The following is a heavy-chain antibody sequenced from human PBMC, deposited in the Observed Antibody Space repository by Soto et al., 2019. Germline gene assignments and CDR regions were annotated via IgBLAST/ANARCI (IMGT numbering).Heavy chain of an antibody. J-gene: IGHJ6*02. D-gene: IGHD3-22*01. CDR1: GFTVSSNY. Sequence: EVQLVESGGGLVQPGGSLRLSCAASGFTVSSNYMSWVRQAPGKGLEWVSVIYSGGSTYYADSVKGRFTISRHNSKNTLYLQMNSLRAEDTAVYYCARANGSSGYYRYYYYYGMDVWGQGTTVNVSS. CDR3: ARANGSSGYYRYYYYYGMDV. V-gene: IGHV3-53*04. CDR2: IYSGGST.